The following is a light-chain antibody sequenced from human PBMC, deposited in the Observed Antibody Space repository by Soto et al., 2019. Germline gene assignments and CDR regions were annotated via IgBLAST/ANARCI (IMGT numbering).Light chain of an antibody. V-gene: IGKV3-15*01. CDR1: QSVSSD. Sequence: EIVMTQSPATLSVSPGERATLSCRASQSVSSDLAWYQQKPGQPPRLLIYGSSTRATGIPARFSGSGSGTEFTLTISSLQSEDFAGYYCQQYNSWPPLTFGGGTKVEIK. CDR2: GSS. J-gene: IGKJ4*01. CDR3: QQYNSWPPLT.